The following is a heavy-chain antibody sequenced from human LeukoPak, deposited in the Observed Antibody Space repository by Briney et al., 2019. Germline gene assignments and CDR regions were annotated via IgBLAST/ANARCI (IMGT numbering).Heavy chain of an antibody. CDR2: ITSDGGDT. D-gene: IGHD6-6*01. V-gene: IGHV3-23*01. Sequence: GGSLRLSCAASGFTFSKYAMSWVRQAPGKGLEWISAITSDGGDTYYADSVKGRFTISRDNSKHTLYLQMNSLRVEDTAVYYCVKGSSSSRPYYFDCWGQGALVTVSS. J-gene: IGHJ4*02. CDR1: GFTFSKYA. CDR3: VKGSSSSRPYYFDC.